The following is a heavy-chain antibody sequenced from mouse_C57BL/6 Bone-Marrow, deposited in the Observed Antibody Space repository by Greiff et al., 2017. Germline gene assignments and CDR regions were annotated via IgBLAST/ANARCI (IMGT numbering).Heavy chain of an antibody. D-gene: IGHD1-1*01. Sequence: QVQLQQPGAELVMPGASVKLSCKASGYTFTSYWMHWVKQRPGQGLEWIGEIDPSDSYSNYNQKFKGKSTLTVDKSSSTAYMHLSSLTSEDSAVYYCAREGYYGLDWYFDVWGTGTTVTVSS. CDR2: IDPSDSYS. CDR1: GYTFTSYW. J-gene: IGHJ1*03. CDR3: AREGYYGLDWYFDV. V-gene: IGHV1-69*01.